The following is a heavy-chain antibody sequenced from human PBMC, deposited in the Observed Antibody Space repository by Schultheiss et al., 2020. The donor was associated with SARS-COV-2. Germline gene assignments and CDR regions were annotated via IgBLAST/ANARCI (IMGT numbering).Heavy chain of an antibody. CDR1: GFTVSSNY. CDR3: AGANQYSSSWYYFDY. J-gene: IGHJ4*02. D-gene: IGHD6-13*01. Sequence: GGSLRLSCAASGFTVSSNYMSWVRQAPGKGLEWVSVIYSGGSTYYADSVKGRFTISRDNSKNTLYLQMNSLRAEDTAVYYCAGANQYSSSWYYFDYWGQGTLVTVSS. CDR2: IYSGGST. V-gene: IGHV3-53*01.